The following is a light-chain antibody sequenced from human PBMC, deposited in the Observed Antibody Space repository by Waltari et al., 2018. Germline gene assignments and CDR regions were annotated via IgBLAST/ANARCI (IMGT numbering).Light chain of an antibody. CDR2: GAS. CDR3: QQYNNWPPAVT. Sequence: EIVMTQSPATLSVSPGESATLPCRASQNVNSDLAWYQQKPGQAPRLLIYGASTRATGIPDRFSGSGSGTEFTLTISSLQSEDFALYYCQQYNNWPPAVTFGPGTKVDIK. V-gene: IGKV3-15*01. J-gene: IGKJ3*01. CDR1: QNVNSD.